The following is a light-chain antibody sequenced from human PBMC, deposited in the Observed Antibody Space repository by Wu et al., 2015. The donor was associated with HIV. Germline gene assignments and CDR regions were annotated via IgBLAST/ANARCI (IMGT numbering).Light chain of an antibody. CDR1: QGIGNS. V-gene: IGKV1-27*01. CDR3: QKYSSVPWT. Sequence: DIQVTQSPSSLSASVGDRVTITCRASQGIGNSLAWYQQKPGKVPHLLISATSTLQSGVPSRFSGSGYGTDFTLAISSLQPEDVATYYCQKYSSVPWTFGQGTKVEIK. J-gene: IGKJ1*01. CDR2: ATS.